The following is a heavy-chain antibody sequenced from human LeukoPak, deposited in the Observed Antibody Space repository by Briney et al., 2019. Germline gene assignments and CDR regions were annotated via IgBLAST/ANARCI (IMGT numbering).Heavy chain of an antibody. D-gene: IGHD2-15*01. V-gene: IGHV3-7*03. CDR2: IKQDGSEK. Sequence: GGSLRLSCAASGFTFSSYGMHWVRQAPGKGLEWVANIKQDGSEKYYVDSVKGRFTISRDNAKNSLYLQMNSLRAEDTAVYYCAKSKEDCCGSFDPWGQGTLVTVSS. CDR1: GFTFSSYG. CDR3: AKSKEDCCGSFDP. J-gene: IGHJ5*02.